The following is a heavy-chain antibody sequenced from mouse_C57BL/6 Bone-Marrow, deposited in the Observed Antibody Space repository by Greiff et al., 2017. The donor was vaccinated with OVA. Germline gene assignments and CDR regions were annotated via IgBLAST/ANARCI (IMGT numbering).Heavy chain of an antibody. CDR2: IDPEDGET. V-gene: IGHV14-2*01. CDR1: GFNIKDYY. J-gene: IGHJ1*03. Sequence: EVQLQQSGAELVKPGASVKLSCTASGFNIKDYYMHWVKQRTEQGLEWLGRIDPEDGETKYAPKFQGKATITADTSSNTAYLQLSSLTAEDTAVYYGARPCDVGDWYFDVWGTGTTVTVSS. CDR3: ARPCDVGDWYFDV. D-gene: IGHD2-13*01.